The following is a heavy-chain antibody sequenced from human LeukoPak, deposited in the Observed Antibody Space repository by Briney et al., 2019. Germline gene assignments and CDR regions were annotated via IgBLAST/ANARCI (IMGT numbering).Heavy chain of an antibody. D-gene: IGHD2-2*01. CDR2: IKSKTDGGTT. Sequence: PGGSLRLSCAASGFTFSNAWMSWVRQAPGKGLEWVGRIKSKTDGGTTDYAAPVKGRFTISRDDSKNTLYLQMNSLKTEDTAVYYCTTGYCSSTSCYAHYYYYMDVWGKGTTVTISS. CDR3: TTGYCSSTSCYAHYYYYMDV. V-gene: IGHV3-15*01. CDR1: GFTFSNAW. J-gene: IGHJ6*03.